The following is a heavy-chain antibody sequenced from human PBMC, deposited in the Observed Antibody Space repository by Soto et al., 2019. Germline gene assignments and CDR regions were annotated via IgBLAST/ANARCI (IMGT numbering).Heavy chain of an antibody. CDR3: ARGMLDYCGGDCYSIDY. CDR1: GGSISSYY. Sequence: SETLSLTCTASGGSISSYYWSWIRQPPGKGLEWIGYIYYSGSTNYNPSLKSRVTISVDTSKNQFSLKLSSVTAADTAVYYCARGMLDYCGGDCYSIDYWGQGTLVTVSS. V-gene: IGHV4-59*01. CDR2: IYYSGST. D-gene: IGHD2-21*02. J-gene: IGHJ4*02.